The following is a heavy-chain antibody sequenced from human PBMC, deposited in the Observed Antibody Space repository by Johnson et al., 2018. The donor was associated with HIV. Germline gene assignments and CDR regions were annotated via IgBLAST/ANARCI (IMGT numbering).Heavy chain of an antibody. V-gene: IGHV3-9*01. D-gene: IGHD2-15*01. CDR1: GFIYDDYA. CDR3: ARERYGSQAIDDFDI. J-gene: IGHJ3*02. CDR2: ISWNSGSI. Sequence: EVQLVESGGGLVQPGRSLRLSCAASGFIYDDYAMHWVRQAPGKGLEWVSGISWNSGSIGYADSVKGRFPISRDNAKNSLYLQMNSLRAEDTALYYCARERYGSQAIDDFDIWGQGTLVTVSS.